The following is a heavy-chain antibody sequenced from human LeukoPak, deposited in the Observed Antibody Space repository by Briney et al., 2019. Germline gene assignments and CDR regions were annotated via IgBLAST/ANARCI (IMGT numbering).Heavy chain of an antibody. D-gene: IGHD3-9*01. V-gene: IGHV5-51*01. CDR1: GYTFSKHW. CDR2: INPHDSDT. CDR3: ARLFDYSASCYFDY. J-gene: IGHJ4*02. Sequence: GESLKISYQASGYTFSKHWIAWVRQMPDGKDLEWMAIINPHDSDTRYSPTFEGQVTISADKSISTAYLQWSGLKASDTAMYFCARLFDYSASCYFDYWGQGTLVTVSS.